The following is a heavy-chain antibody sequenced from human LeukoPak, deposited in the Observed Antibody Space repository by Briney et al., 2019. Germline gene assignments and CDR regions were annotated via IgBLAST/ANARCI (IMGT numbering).Heavy chain of an antibody. CDR3: ASSRETGTPEY. CDR2: INPSGGST. CDR1: GYTFTSYY. V-gene: IGHV1-46*01. D-gene: IGHD1-7*01. Sequence: ASVKVSCKASGYTFTSYYMHWVRQAPGQGLEWMRIINPSGGSTSYAQKFQGRVTMTEDTSTDTAYMELSSLRSEDTAVYYCASSRETGTPEYWGQGTLVTVSS. J-gene: IGHJ4*02.